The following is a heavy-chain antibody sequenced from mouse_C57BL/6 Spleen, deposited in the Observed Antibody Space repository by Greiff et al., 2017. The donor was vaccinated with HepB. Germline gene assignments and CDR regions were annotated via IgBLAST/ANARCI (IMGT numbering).Heavy chain of an antibody. D-gene: IGHD2-4*01. CDR3: ARGNYDYDDY. V-gene: IGHV1-69*01. Sequence: QLQQPGAELVMPGASVKLSCKASGYTFTSYWMHWVKQRPGQGLEWIGEIDPSDSYTNYNQKFKGKSTLTVDKSSSTAYMQLSSLTSEDSAVYYCARGNYDYDDYWGQGTTLTVSS. J-gene: IGHJ2*01. CDR1: GYTFTSYW. CDR2: IDPSDSYT.